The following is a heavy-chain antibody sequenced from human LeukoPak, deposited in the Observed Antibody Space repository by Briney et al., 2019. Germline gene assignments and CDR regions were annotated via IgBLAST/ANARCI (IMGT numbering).Heavy chain of an antibody. CDR3: ANDQQQLAYLFDY. J-gene: IGHJ4*02. CDR1: GFTFSSHG. CDR2: ISYDENNK. D-gene: IGHD1-1*01. Sequence: GGSLRLSCAAAGFTFSSHGMHWVRQAPGKGREWVAVISYDENNKYYADSVKGRFTISRDNSKNTLYLQMNRLSAEDTAVYSCANDQQQLAYLFDYWGQRTLVTVSS. V-gene: IGHV3-30*18.